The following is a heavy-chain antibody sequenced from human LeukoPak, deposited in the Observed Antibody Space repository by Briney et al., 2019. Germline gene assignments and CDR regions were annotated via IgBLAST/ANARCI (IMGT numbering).Heavy chain of an antibody. Sequence: PGGSLRLSCAASGFTFNSDAMTWVRQAPGEGLEWVSTITGSDDRTYYADSVRGRFTISRDFSKKTVHLQLNSLRAEDTAMYYCAKGPQLGSGYHPDYWGQGTLVTVSS. CDR3: AKGPQLGSGYHPDY. CDR1: GFTFNSDA. V-gene: IGHV3-23*01. CDR2: ITGSDDRT. J-gene: IGHJ4*02. D-gene: IGHD3-22*01.